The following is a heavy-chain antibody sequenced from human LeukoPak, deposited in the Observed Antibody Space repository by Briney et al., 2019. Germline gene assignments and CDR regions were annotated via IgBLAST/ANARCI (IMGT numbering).Heavy chain of an antibody. CDR1: GFAFTGYY. CDR3: ARDGATVATPFFDY. V-gene: IGHV1-2*04. J-gene: IGHJ4*02. Sequence: ASVKVSCKASGFAFTGYYMHWVRQAPGQGLEWMGWINANNGDTNYAQKFRGWVTMTRDTSLSTVYMEVSGLRSDDTAVYYCARDGATVATPFFDYWGQGTLVTVSS. D-gene: IGHD4-17*01. CDR2: INANNGDT.